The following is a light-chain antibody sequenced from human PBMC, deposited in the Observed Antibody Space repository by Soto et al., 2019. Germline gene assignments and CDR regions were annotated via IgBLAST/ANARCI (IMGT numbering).Light chain of an antibody. Sequence: DIQLTQSPSSLSASVGDRVTITCRASQDISTYLVWYQQKPGTVPKLLIFAASTLQSGVPSRFSGSGAGTEFTLTISSLQPEDGGTYYCQNYNGAPWTFGQGTKVELK. V-gene: IGKV1-27*01. J-gene: IGKJ1*01. CDR3: QNYNGAPWT. CDR1: QDISTY. CDR2: AAS.